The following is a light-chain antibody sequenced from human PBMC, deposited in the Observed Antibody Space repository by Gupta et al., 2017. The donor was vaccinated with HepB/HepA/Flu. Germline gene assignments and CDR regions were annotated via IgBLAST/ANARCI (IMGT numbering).Light chain of an antibody. CDR1: SSDVGSYDL. Sequence: QSALTQPASVFGSPGQSLTISCTGTSSDVGSYDLVSWCQQHPGKAPKLVIFEVSKRPSGASNRFSGAKSGNTASLTISGLQAEDEADYYCCSYAHSSTFSVFGTGTKVTVL. J-gene: IGLJ1*01. V-gene: IGLV2-23*02. CDR2: EVS. CDR3: CSYAHSSTFSV.